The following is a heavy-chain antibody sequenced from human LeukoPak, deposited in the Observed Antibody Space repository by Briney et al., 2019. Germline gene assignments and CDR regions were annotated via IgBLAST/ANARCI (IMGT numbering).Heavy chain of an antibody. CDR2: ISYDGSNN. J-gene: IGHJ4*02. V-gene: IGHV3-30-3*01. CDR1: GFTFSSYA. D-gene: IGHD5-12*01. Sequence: PRRSPRLSCAASGFTFSSYAMHWVRQAPGKGLEWVAVISYDGSNNYYADSVKGRFTISRDSSQKTLYLQMNSLRPEDTAVYYCARGSHSGYDDINYWGQGTLVTV. CDR3: ARGSHSGYDDINY.